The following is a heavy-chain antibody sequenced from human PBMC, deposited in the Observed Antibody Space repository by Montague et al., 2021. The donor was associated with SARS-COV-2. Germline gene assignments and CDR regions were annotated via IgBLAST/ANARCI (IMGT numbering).Heavy chain of an antibody. Sequence: TLSLTCSVSGDSINSGGYYWSWVRQHPGKGLEWIGSIYYSGSTYYNPSLKSRVTISVDTSKNQFSLKLSSVTAADTAVYYCARHRRGRGSGSYFDILVDWFDPWGQGTLVTVSS. D-gene: IGHD3-10*01. CDR1: GDSINSGGYY. J-gene: IGHJ5*02. V-gene: IGHV4-31*03. CDR2: IYYSGST. CDR3: ARHRRGRGSGSYFDILVDWFDP.